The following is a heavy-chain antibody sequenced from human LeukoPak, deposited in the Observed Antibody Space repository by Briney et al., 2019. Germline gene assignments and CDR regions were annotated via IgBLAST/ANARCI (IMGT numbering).Heavy chain of an antibody. CDR3: TTGIRGD. CDR2: IQSKADGGKT. J-gene: IGHJ4*02. Sequence: GGSLRLSCAASGFIVTNAWMNWVRQAPGKGLEWVGRIQSKADGGKTDYAAPVKGRFTISRDDSKNTLYLQMNSLKTEDTAIYYCTTGIRGDWGQGTLVTVSS. CDR1: GFIVTNAW. D-gene: IGHD3-3*02. V-gene: IGHV3-15*07.